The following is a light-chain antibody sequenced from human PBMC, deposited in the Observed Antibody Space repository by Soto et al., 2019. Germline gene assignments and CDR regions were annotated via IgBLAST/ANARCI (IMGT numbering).Light chain of an antibody. V-gene: IGKV3-20*01. J-gene: IGKJ1*01. CDR1: QSGSSSY. CDR2: GVS. CDR3: QQYGNSSWT. Sequence: EIVITQPPGTLALSHGESATLSCSPSQSGSSSYLAWYQQKPGQAPRLLIYGVSSRATGIPDRFSGSGSVTDFTLTISRLEPEDFAAYYCQQYGNSSWTFGQGTKVDIK.